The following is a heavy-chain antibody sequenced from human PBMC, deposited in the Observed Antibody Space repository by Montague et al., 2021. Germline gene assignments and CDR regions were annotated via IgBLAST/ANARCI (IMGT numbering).Heavy chain of an antibody. J-gene: IGHJ5*02. V-gene: IGHV4-61*01. CDR3: AAYYYGGGGRGS. CDR1: GDSVRCGIYH. Sequence: SETLSLTCSVSGDSVRCGIYHWGWIRQSPGKGLEWIGYICDGGSATYKASLGSRVTMSLDTSSNQFSLNLMSATAAGTAVYYCAAYYYGGGGRGSWGQGTLVTVSS. D-gene: IGHD3-22*01. CDR2: ICDGGSA.